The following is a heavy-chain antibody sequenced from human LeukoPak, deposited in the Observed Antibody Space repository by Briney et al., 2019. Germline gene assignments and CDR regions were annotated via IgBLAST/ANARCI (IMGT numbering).Heavy chain of an antibody. CDR2: IYTSGSS. CDR3: ARGRPYNSGVPPWFDP. D-gene: IGHD6-19*01. V-gene: IGHV4-4*07. CDR1: GGSISIYY. Sequence: SETLSLTCTVSGGSISIYYWIWIRQPAGKGLEWIGRIYTSGSSNYNPSLKSRVTMSVDTSKNQLSLKVISVTAADTALYYCARGRPYNSGVPPWFDPWGQGTLVTVSS. J-gene: IGHJ5*02.